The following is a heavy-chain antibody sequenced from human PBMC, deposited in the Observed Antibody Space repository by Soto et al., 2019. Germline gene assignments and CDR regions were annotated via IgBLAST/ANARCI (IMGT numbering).Heavy chain of an antibody. CDR2: INPNSGGT. CDR3: ARDLGDGYNSGAFDI. V-gene: IGHV1-2*02. D-gene: IGHD5-12*01. J-gene: IGHJ3*02. CDR1: GYTFTGYY. Sequence: ASVKVSCKASGYTFTGYYMHWVRQAPGQGLEWMGWINPNSGGTNYAQKFQDRVTMTRDTSTSTVYMELSSLRSEDTAVYYCARDLGDGYNSGAFDIWGQGTMVTVSS.